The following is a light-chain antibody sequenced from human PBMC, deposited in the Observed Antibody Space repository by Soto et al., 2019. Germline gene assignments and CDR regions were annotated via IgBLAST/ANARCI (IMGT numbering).Light chain of an antibody. CDR2: EVS. J-gene: IGKJ5*01. CDR1: RVLLHITGETF. CDR3: MQSTQLPPT. Sequence: VVTQSPLSLPVTLGQASSISFRSSRVLLHITGETFLFWYLQKPGQSPPLLIYEVSTRVSGVPDRFSGSGSGTDFTLEISRVETDDVGIYYCMQSTQLPPTFGQGTRLEIK. V-gene: IGKV2D-29*02.